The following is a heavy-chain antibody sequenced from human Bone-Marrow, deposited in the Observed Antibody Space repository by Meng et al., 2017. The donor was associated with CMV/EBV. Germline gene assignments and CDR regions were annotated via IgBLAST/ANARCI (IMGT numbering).Heavy chain of an antibody. J-gene: IGHJ4*02. CDR3: ARARVDIVGATTFDY. Sequence: GGSLRLSCAASGFTLSSYAMHWVRQAPGKGLEWVAVISYDGSNKYYADSVKGRFTISRDNSKNTLYLQMNSLRAEDTAVYYCARARVDIVGATTFDYWGQGTLVTVSS. CDR1: GFTLSSYA. V-gene: IGHV3-30-3*01. D-gene: IGHD1-26*01. CDR2: ISYDGSNK.